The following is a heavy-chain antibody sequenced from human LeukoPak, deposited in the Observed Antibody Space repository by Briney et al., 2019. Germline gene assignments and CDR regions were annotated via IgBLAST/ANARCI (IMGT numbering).Heavy chain of an antibody. CDR3: ARDHGRPYSSSSHAY. CDR1: GFTFSSYG. CDR2: IQNDGSNE. Sequence: PGGSLRLSCAASGFTFSSYGMHWVRQAPGKGLEWVAYIQNDGSNEQYADSVKGRFTISRDNAKNSLYLQMNSLRAEDTAVYYCARDHGRPYSSSSHAYWGQGTLVTVSS. V-gene: IGHV3-30*02. D-gene: IGHD6-6*01. J-gene: IGHJ4*02.